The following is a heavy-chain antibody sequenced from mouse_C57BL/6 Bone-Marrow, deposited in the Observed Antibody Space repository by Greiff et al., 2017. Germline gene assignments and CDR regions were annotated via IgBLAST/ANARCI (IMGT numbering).Heavy chain of an antibody. V-gene: IGHV2-6-1*01. J-gene: IGHJ4*01. D-gene: IGHD1-1*01. CDR1: GFSLTSYG. CDR2: IWSDGST. Sequence: VQRVESGPGLVAPSQSLSITCTVSGFSLTSYGVHWVRQPPGKGPEWLVVIWSDGSTTYNSALKSRLSLSKDNSKSQVFLKMNSLQTDDTAMYYCARHDPLSTVVAPDAMDYWGQGTSVTVTS. CDR3: ARHDPLSTVVAPDAMDY.